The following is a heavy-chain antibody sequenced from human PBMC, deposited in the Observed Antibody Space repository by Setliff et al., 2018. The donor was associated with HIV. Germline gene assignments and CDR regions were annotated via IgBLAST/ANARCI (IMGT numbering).Heavy chain of an antibody. CDR3: ATIEKKNGFRCLDP. CDR2: IKSKSDGGTT. V-gene: IGHV3-15*01. J-gene: IGHJ5*02. CDR1: GFTFTDAW. Sequence: GGSLRLSCAVSGFTGFTFTDAWMAWVRQAPGKGLEWVGRIKSKSDGGTTDYGATVKGRFIISRDDSQNTVFLQMNSLKGEDSAIYYCATIEKKNGFRCLDPWGQGTVVTVSS. D-gene: IGHD2-8*01.